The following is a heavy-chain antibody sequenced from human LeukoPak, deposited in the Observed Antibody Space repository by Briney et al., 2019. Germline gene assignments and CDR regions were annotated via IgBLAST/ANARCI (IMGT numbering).Heavy chain of an antibody. D-gene: IGHD6-19*01. CDR2: ISSSSSYT. Sequence: GGSLRLSCAASGFTFSDYYMSWIRQAPGKGLKWVSYISSSSSYTNHAASVKGRFTISRDNAKNSLYLQMNSLRAEDTAVYYCARDSSSIAVAGRFDYWGQGTLVTVSS. J-gene: IGHJ4*02. CDR1: GFTFSDYY. CDR3: ARDSSSIAVAGRFDY. V-gene: IGHV3-11*05.